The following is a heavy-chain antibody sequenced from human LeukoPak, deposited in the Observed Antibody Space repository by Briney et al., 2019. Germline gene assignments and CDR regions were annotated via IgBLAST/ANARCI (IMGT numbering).Heavy chain of an antibody. CDR1: GFTFSSYE. CDR2: ISSSGGLI. J-gene: IGHJ4*02. D-gene: IGHD1-26*01. CDR3: VRGELHLDYYFDY. Sequence: GGSLRLSCAASGFTFSSYEMNWVRQAPGKGLEWISYISSSGGLIYYADSVKGRFTISRDNAKNTLYLQMNSLRAEDTAVYYCVRGELHLDYYFDYWGQGTLVTVSS. V-gene: IGHV3-48*03.